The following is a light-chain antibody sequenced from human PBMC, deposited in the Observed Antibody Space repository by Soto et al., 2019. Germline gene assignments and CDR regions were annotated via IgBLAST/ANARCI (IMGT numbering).Light chain of an antibody. J-gene: IGLJ2*01. CDR3: QVWGSTTEPVV. V-gene: IGLV3-21*02. CDR1: NIGRKG. Sequence: SYELTQPPSVSVAPGQTASITCGGNNIGRKGVHWYQQKPGQAPVLVVYDNSARPSGIPDRFSGSNSGNTAILTISRVEAGDEADYSCQVWGSTTEPVVFGGGTQLTVL. CDR2: DNS.